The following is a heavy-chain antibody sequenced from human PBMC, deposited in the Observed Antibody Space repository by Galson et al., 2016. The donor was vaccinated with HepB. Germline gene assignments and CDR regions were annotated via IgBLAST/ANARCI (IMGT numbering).Heavy chain of an antibody. CDR2: ISDDSSFI. D-gene: IGHD2-8*02. CDR1: GFRFGNYA. CDR3: AKGRCSGTGCDNFDF. Sequence: SLRLSCAASGFRFGNYAMNWVRQAPGKGLEWVSTISDDSSFIRYADSVRGRFTISRDNSKYSLLLEMTSLRVEDTALSFCAKGRCSGTGCDNFDFWGQGTPVAVSS. J-gene: IGHJ4*02. V-gene: IGHV3-23*01.